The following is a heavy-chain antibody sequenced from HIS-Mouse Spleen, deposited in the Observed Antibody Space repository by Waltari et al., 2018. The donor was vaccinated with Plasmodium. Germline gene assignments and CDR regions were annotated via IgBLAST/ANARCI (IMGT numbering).Heavy chain of an antibody. Sequence: QVQLQQWGAGLLKPSETLSLSFAVYGGSFSGYYWSWTRHPPGHGLEWIGEFIHSGSTNYNPSLKSRVTISVDTSKNQFSLKLSSVTAADTAVYYCARAYYDVWSGYRFDYWGQGTLVTVSS. V-gene: IGHV4-34*12. J-gene: IGHJ4*02. CDR1: GGSFSGYY. CDR3: ARAYYDVWSGYRFDY. CDR2: FIHSGST. D-gene: IGHD3-3*01.